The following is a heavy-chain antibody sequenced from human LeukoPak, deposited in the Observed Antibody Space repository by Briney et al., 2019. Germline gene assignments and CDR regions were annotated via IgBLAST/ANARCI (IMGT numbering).Heavy chain of an antibody. CDR1: GGSFSGYY. J-gene: IGHJ5*02. D-gene: IGHD3-3*01. Sequence: SETLSLTCAVYGGSFSGYYWSWIRQPPGKGLEWIGEINHSGSTNYNPSLKSRVTISVDTSKNQFSLKLSSVTAADTAVYYCARGGKRFLEWLLRTSNWFDPWGQGSLVTVSS. CDR2: INHSGST. CDR3: ARGGKRFLEWLLRTSNWFDP. V-gene: IGHV4-34*01.